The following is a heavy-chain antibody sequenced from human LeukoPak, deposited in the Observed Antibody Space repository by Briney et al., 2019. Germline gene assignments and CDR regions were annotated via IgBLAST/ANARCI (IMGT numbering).Heavy chain of an antibody. CDR3: ARVAAGIGFFQH. D-gene: IGHD6-13*01. CDR2: IFHKGGT. V-gene: IGHV4-30-4*08. Sequence: PSETLSLTCNVSGGSISGDTYYWSWIRQPPGKGLEWIGYIFHKGGTFYNPSLKSRLTISVDTSKNQLSLKLSSVTAADTAVYYCARVAAGIGFFQHWGQGTLVTVSS. CDR1: GGSISGDTYY. J-gene: IGHJ1*01.